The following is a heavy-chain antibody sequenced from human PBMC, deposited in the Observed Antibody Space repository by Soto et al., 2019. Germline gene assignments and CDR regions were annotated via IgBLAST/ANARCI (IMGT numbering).Heavy chain of an antibody. CDR1: GGSFSGYY. J-gene: IGHJ5*02. V-gene: IGHV4-34*01. CDR3: ARARPVLTMSHNNWFDP. CDR2: INHSGST. Sequence: QVQLQQWGAGLLKPSETLSLTCAVYGGSFSGYYWSWIRQPPGKGLEWIGEINHSGSTNYNPSLKSRVTISVDTSKNQFSLKLSSVTAADTAVYYCARARPVLTMSHNNWFDPWGQGTLVTVSS. D-gene: IGHD3-10*02.